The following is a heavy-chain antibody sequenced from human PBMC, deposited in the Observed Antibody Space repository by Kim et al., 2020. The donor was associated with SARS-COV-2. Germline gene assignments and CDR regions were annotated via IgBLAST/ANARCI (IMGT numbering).Heavy chain of an antibody. CDR2: ISGSGGST. V-gene: IGHV3-23*01. J-gene: IGHJ4*01. Sequence: GGSLRLSCAASGFTFSSYAMSWVRQAPGKGLGWVSAISGSGGSTYYTDSVKGRFTISRDNSKNTLYLQMNSLRAEDTAVYYCAKAYYDSSGYYASDYWGQGTLVTVSS. CDR1: GFTFSSYA. D-gene: IGHD3-22*01. CDR3: AKAYYDSSGYYASDY.